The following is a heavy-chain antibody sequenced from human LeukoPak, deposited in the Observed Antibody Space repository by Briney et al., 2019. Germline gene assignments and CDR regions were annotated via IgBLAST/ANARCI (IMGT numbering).Heavy chain of an antibody. V-gene: IGHV1-69*05. J-gene: IGHJ5*02. CDR3: ARQDIVVVPAAIGYNWFDP. Sequence: SVKVSRKASGGTFSSYAISWVRQAPGQGLEWMGGIIPIFGTANYAQKFQGRVTITTDESTSTAYMELSSLRSEDTAVYYCARQDIVVVPAAIGYNWFDPWGQGTLVTVSS. D-gene: IGHD2-2*02. CDR1: GGTFSSYA. CDR2: IIPIFGTA.